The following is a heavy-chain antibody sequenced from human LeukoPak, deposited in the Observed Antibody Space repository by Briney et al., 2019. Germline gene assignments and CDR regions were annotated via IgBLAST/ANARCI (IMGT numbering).Heavy chain of an antibody. CDR1: GYTFTGYY. V-gene: IGHV1-2*02. J-gene: IGHJ6*03. CDR3: ARDGNYYYYMDV. CDR2: INPNSGGT. Sequence: VASVKVSCKASGYTFTGYYMHWVRPAPGQGLEWMGWINPNSGGTNYQGRVTMTRDTSISTAYMELSRLRSDDTAVYYCARDGNYYYYMDVWGKGTTVTVSS.